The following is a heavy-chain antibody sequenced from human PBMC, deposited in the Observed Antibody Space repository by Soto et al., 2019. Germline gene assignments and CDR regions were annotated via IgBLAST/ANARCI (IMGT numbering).Heavy chain of an antibody. CDR1: GFTFSSYS. Sequence: GGSLRLSCAASGFTFSSYSMNWVRQAPGKGLERVSYISSSGRTIYYADSVKGRFTISRDNAKNSLYLQMNSLRAEDTAVYYCARPTYCYGSGSSEYYYYYGLDVWGQGTTVTVSS. CDR3: ARPTYCYGSGSSEYYYYYGLDV. J-gene: IGHJ6*02. D-gene: IGHD3-10*01. V-gene: IGHV3-48*01. CDR2: ISSSGRTI.